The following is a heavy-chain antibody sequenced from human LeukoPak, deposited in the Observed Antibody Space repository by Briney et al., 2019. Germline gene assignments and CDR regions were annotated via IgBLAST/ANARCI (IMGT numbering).Heavy chain of an antibody. CDR2: MNPNSGNT. CDR3: ATDVPMAFDI. CDR1: GYTFTSYD. Sequence: ASAKVSCKASGYTFTSYDINWVRQAPGQGLEWMGWMNPNSGNTGYAQKFQGRVTMTEDTSTDTAYMELSSLRSEDTAVYYRATDVPMAFDIWGQGTMVTVSS. D-gene: IGHD1-14*01. J-gene: IGHJ3*02. V-gene: IGHV1-8*01.